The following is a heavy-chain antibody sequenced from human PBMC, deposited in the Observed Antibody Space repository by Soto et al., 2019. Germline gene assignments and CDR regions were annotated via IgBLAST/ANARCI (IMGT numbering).Heavy chain of an antibody. CDR1: GGSISSGGQY. CDR3: ARDRRGYDALEV. J-gene: IGHJ3*01. Sequence: SETLSLTCTVSGGSISSGGQYWSWIRHHPGKGLEWIGHIYYSGSTTNYDPSLKSRITILVDTSKNQFSLNLRSVTAADTAVYYCARDRRGYDALEVWGQGTMVTVSS. CDR2: IYYSGSTT. D-gene: IGHD3-10*01. V-gene: IGHV4-31*03.